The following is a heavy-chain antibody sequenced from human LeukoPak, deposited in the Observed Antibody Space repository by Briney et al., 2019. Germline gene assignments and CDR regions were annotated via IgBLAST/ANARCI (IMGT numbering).Heavy chain of an antibody. D-gene: IGHD4-17*01. V-gene: IGHV4-38-2*02. J-gene: IGHJ4*02. CDR2: IYHSGST. Sequence: PSETLSLTCTVSGYSISSGYYWGWIRQPPGKGLEWIGSIYHSGSTYYNPSLKSRVTISVDTSKNQFSLNLSSVTAADTAIYYCARDGNTVTSDYWGQGTLVTVSS. CDR3: ARDGNTVTSDY. CDR1: GYSISSGYY.